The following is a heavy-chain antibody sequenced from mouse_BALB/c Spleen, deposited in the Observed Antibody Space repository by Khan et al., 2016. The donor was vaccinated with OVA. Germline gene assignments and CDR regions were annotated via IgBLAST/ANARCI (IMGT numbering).Heavy chain of an antibody. CDR3: ARMGAARATWDDFDY. V-gene: IGHV1-63*02. CDR2: TYPGGGYT. CDR1: GYTFTNYW. J-gene: IGHJ2*01. D-gene: IGHD3-1*01. Sequence: QVQLKQSGAELVRPGTSVKMSCKAAGYTFTNYWIGWVKQRPGNGLEWIGDTYPGGGYTNYNEKFKGKATLTADTSSSTAYMQLSGLTSEDSCSYYCARMGAARATWDDFDYGGQGTTLPVSS.